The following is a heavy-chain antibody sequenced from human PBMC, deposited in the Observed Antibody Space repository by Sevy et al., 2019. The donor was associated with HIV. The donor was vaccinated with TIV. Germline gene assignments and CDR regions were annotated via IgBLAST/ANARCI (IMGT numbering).Heavy chain of an antibody. CDR1: GFTLSDYY. V-gene: IGHV3-11*01. CDR2: ISGSDDSGGDDTI. D-gene: IGHD3-16*01. J-gene: IGHJ6*02. Sequence: GGSLRLSCTASGFTLSDYYMSWIRQAPGKGLQWISYISGSDDSGGDDTIYYADSVKGRFTISRDNAKNSLYLKMSSPRADDTAVYYCAREHVKDGKGGDYYYHAMDVWGRGTTVTVSS. CDR3: AREHVKDGKGGDYYYHAMDV.